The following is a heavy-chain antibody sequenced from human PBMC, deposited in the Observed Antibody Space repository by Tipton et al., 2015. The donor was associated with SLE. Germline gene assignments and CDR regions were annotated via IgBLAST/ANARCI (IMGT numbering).Heavy chain of an antibody. J-gene: IGHJ3*01. CDR2: VYITGSP. CDR1: GVSISSGSYY. CDR3: ARTLDALEL. V-gene: IGHV4-61*02. Sequence: TLSLTCTVSGVSISSGSYYWNWIRQPAGKGLEWIGRVYITGSPYYNPSLESRVAMSMDTSKNQFSLRLTAVAAADTAVYYCARTLDALELWGQGTMVTVSS.